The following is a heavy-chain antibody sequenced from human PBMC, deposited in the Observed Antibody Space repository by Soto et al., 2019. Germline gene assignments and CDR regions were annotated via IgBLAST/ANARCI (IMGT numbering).Heavy chain of an antibody. CDR2: IYYSGST. V-gene: IGHV4-59*01. J-gene: IGHJ5*02. Sequence: SETLSLTCTVSGGSISSYYWSWIRQPPGKGLEWIGYIYYSGSTSYNPSLKSRVTISVDTSKNQFSLKLSSVTAADTAVYYCARGSVAAAGVNWFDPWGQGTLVTVS. CDR3: ARGSVAAAGVNWFDP. D-gene: IGHD6-13*01. CDR1: GGSISSYY.